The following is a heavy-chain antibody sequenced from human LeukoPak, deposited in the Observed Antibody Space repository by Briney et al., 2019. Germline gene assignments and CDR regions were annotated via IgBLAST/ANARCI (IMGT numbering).Heavy chain of an antibody. V-gene: IGHV1-2*02. CDR3: ARDRIEVAMATIYHFFFDY. D-gene: IGHD5-24*01. CDR1: GYTFTGYY. Sequence: ASVKVSCKASGYTFTGYYMHWVRQAPGQGLEWMGWINPNSGGTNYAQKFQGRVTMTRDTSISTAYMELSRLRSDDTAVYYCARDRIEVAMATIYHFFFDYWGQGTLVTVSS. J-gene: IGHJ4*02. CDR2: INPNSGGT.